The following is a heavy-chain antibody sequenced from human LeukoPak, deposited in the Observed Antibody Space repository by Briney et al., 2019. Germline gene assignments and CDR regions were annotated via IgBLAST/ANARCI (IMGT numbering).Heavy chain of an antibody. J-gene: IGHJ4*02. CDR3: ARGDYYESRGYVAAY. V-gene: IGHV3-30*04. Sequence: PGGSLRLSCAASGFTFRSYAMQWVPQAPGKGLEWMAVISYDGRNSYYVDSVKGRFTISRDNSKDTLYLEMNSLRAEDTAVYYCARGDYYESRGYVAAYWGQGTLVTVST. CDR1: GFTFRSYA. CDR2: ISYDGRNS. D-gene: IGHD3-22*01.